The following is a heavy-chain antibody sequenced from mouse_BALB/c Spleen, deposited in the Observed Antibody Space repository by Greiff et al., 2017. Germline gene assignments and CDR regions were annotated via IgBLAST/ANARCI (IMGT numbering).Heavy chain of an antibody. Sequence: QVQLQQSGPQLVRPGASVKISCKASGYSFTSYWMHWVKQRPGQGLEWIGMIDPSDSETRLNQKFKDKATLTVDKSSSTAYMQLSSPTSEDSAVYYGARGGKNYDYDGPPFDYWGQGTTLTVSS. CDR3: ARGGKNYDYDGPPFDY. D-gene: IGHD2-4*01. J-gene: IGHJ2*01. V-gene: IGHV1S127*01. CDR1: GYSFTSYW. CDR2: IDPSDSET.